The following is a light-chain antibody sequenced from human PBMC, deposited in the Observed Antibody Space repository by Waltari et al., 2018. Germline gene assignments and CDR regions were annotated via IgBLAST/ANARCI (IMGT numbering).Light chain of an antibody. J-gene: IGKJ1*01. CDR2: GAS. CDR1: QSVGRS. CDR3: QHYVKLPVT. V-gene: IGKV3-20*01. Sequence: EIVLTQSPGPLSLSPGERANLSCWASQSVGRSLARYQQKRGQGPRLLIYGASTRATGIPDRFSGSGSGTDFSLTISRLEPEDFAVYYCQHYVKLPVTFGQGTKVEIK.